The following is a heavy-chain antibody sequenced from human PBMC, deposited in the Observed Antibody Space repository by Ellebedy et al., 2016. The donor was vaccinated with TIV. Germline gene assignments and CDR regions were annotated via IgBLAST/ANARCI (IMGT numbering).Heavy chain of an antibody. D-gene: IGHD1-26*01. CDR1: GFTFTTYS. V-gene: IGHV3-21*01. J-gene: IGHJ4*02. CDR3: ARENSEDY. CDR2: ISGSSTYI. Sequence: GESLKIPCAASGFTFTTYSMNWVRQAPGKGLEWVSSISGSSTYISYADSVKGRFTISRDNANNSVYLQMNSLRAEDTAVYYCARENSEDYWGQGTLVTVSS.